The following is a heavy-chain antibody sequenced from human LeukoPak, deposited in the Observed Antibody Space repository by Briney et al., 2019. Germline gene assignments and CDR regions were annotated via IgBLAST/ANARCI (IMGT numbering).Heavy chain of an antibody. Sequence: GGSLRLSCAASGFTFSSYFWMHWVRQAPGKGLVWVSRIKSDGSSSTYADSLKGRFTISRGSAKNSLYLQMNTLRAEDTAVYYCVRDLDLGGYSSFEYWGQGTLVTVSS. CDR3: VRDLDLGGYSSFEY. D-gene: IGHD4-23*01. CDR2: IKSDGSSS. CDR1: GFTFSSYFW. J-gene: IGHJ4*02. V-gene: IGHV3-74*01.